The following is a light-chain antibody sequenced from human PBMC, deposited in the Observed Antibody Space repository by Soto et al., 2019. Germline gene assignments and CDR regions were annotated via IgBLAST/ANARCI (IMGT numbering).Light chain of an antibody. Sequence: DIGVPQSPDSLAVSLGERVTINCKCSQNALYSTNNKNYLAWYQQTPGQPPKLLIYWASTRESGVPDRFSGSGSGTDFTLTISSLQAEDVAVYYCLQYYRIPWTFGQGTKVDIK. CDR3: LQYYRIPWT. CDR2: WAS. V-gene: IGKV4-1*01. J-gene: IGKJ1*01. CDR1: QNALYSTNNKNY.